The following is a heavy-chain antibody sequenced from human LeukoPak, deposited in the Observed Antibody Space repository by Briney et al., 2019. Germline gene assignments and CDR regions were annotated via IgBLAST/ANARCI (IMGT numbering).Heavy chain of an antibody. CDR2: IYHSGST. D-gene: IGHD1-7*01. CDR1: GYSISSGYY. CDR3: AREPAAIRGTGTTRLGAFDI. Sequence: SETLSLTCTVSGYSISSGYYWGWIRQPPGKGLEWIGSIYHSGSTYYNPSLKSRVTISVDTSKNQFSLKLSSVTAADTAVYYCAREPAAIRGTGTTRLGAFDIWGQGTMVTVSS. J-gene: IGHJ3*02. V-gene: IGHV4-38-2*02.